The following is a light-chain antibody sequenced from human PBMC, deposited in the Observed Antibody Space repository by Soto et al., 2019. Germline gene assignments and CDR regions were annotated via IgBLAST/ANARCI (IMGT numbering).Light chain of an antibody. CDR3: CSFAGSNPFPYV. CDR2: EVN. Sequence: QSVLTQPASVSGSPGQSITISCTGTISDVGSHNLVSWYQQHPDKAPKLIIYEVNERPSGVSSRFSGSKSGNTASLTVSGLQPDDEADYHCCSFAGSNPFPYVFGTGTKAHRP. J-gene: IGLJ1*01. CDR1: ISDVGSHNL. V-gene: IGLV2-23*02.